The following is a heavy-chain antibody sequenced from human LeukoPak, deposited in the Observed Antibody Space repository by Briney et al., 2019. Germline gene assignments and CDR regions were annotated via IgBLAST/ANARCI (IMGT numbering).Heavy chain of an antibody. J-gene: IGHJ4*02. CDR3: ARDHYYDSSGYLVTPGY. CDR1: GYTFTGYY. Sequence: ASVKVSCKASGYTFTGYYMHWVRQAPGQGLEWMGWINPNSGGTNYAQKFQGRVTMTRDTSISTAYMELSRLRSDDTAVYYCARDHYYDSSGYLVTPGYWGQGTLVTVSS. CDR2: INPNSGGT. D-gene: IGHD3-22*01. V-gene: IGHV1-2*02.